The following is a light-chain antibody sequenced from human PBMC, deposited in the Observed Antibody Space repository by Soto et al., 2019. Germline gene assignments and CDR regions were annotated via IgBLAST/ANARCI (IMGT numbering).Light chain of an antibody. CDR2: GAF. V-gene: IGKV3-20*01. Sequence: EMVVTQSPDTLSLSPGERVTLFCRASQSVSDNYLAWYQQKPGQAPRLLIYGAFNRATGIPDRFTGAGSGTDFTLTISRLEPEDFAVYYCQQYDRSPWTFGQGTKVEIK. CDR1: QSVSDNY. CDR3: QQYDRSPWT. J-gene: IGKJ1*01.